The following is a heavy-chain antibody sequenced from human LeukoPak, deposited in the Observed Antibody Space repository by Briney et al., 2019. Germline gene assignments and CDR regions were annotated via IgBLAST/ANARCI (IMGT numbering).Heavy chain of an antibody. CDR2: INPSGGST. CDR1: GYTFTSYY. CDR3: ATGAWGAPFDY. Sequence: ASVKVSCKASGYTFTSYYMHWVRQAPGQGLEWMGIINPSGGSTSYAQKFQGRVTMTRDMSTSTDYMELSSLRSEDTAVYYCATGAWGAPFDYWGQGTLVTVSS. D-gene: IGHD1-26*01. J-gene: IGHJ4*02. V-gene: IGHV1-46*01.